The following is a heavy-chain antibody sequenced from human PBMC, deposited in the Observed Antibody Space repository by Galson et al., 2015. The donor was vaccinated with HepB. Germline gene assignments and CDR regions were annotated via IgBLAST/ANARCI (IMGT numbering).Heavy chain of an antibody. CDR1: GFTFGGYA. D-gene: IGHD3-16*02. Sequence: SLRLSCAVSGFTFGGYAMTWVRQAPGKDLEWVSLITRSGDAKYYTDSVKGRFTISRDNSNNTLFLHMDSLRAEDTAIYYCVTDRLRTTPPVPIVWGQGTLVTVSS. CDR3: VTDRLRTTPPVPIV. CDR2: ITRSGDAK. V-gene: IGHV3-23*01. J-gene: IGHJ4*02.